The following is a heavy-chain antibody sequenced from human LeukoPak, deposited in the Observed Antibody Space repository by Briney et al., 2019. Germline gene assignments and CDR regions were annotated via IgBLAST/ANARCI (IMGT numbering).Heavy chain of an antibody. J-gene: IGHJ6*03. CDR3: ARDWETTANYYYYYYMDV. CDR1: GGTFSSYA. V-gene: IGHV1-69*01. D-gene: IGHD4-17*01. Sequence: SVKVSCKASGGTFSSYAISWVRQAPGQGLEWMGGIIPIFGTANYAQKFQGRVTITADESTSTAYMELSSLRSEDTAVYYCARDWETTANYYYYYYMDVWGKGTTVTVSS. CDR2: IIPIFGTA.